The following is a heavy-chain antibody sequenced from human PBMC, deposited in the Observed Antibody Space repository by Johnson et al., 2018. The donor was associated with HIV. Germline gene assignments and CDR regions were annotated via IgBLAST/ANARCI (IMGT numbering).Heavy chain of an antibody. Sequence: DVQVVESGGVVVQPGGSLRLSCAASGFTFDDYTMHWVRQAPGKGLEWVSLISWDGGSTFYADSVKGRFTISRDNSKNSLYLQMHSLRTEDTALYYCAKDLNFRSTETNRASGAFDIWGQGKMVTVSS. V-gene: IGHV3-43*01. D-gene: IGHD4-17*01. CDR1: GFTFDDYT. CDR2: ISWDGGST. J-gene: IGHJ3*02. CDR3: AKDLNFRSTETNRASGAFDI.